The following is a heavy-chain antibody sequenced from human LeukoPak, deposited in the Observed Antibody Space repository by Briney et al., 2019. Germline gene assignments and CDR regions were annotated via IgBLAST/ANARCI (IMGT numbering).Heavy chain of an antibody. J-gene: IGHJ5*02. V-gene: IGHV4-39*07. Sequence: SETLSLTCTVSGGSISSSSYYWGWIRQPPGKGLEWIGSIYYSGSTYFNPSLKSRVTISVDTSKNQFSLKLSSVTAADTAVYYCARDRADWFDPWGQGTLVTVSS. CDR2: IYYSGST. D-gene: IGHD6-19*01. CDR3: ARDRADWFDP. CDR1: GGSISSSSYY.